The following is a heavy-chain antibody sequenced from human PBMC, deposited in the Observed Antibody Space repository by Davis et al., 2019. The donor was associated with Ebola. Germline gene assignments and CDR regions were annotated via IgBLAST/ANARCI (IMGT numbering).Heavy chain of an antibody. J-gene: IGHJ6*04. CDR1: GYIFTDYY. CDR3: ARDEISGWAGFYYYGMDV. D-gene: IGHD6-19*01. V-gene: IGHV1/OR15-1*04. CDR2: SNPNSGNT. Sequence: AASVKVSCKASGYIFTDYYIQWVRQAPGQGLEWMGRSNPNSGNTNHAQKFQGRVTMTRDTSTSTVYMELSSLRSEDTAVYYCARDEISGWAGFYYYGMDVWGKGTTVTVSS.